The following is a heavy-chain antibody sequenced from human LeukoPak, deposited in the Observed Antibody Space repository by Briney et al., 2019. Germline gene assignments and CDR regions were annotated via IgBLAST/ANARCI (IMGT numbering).Heavy chain of an antibody. CDR3: ARVPQWDQGGYYLDY. V-gene: IGHV4-59*01. CDR1: GGSISSYN. Sequence: PSETLSLTCTASGGSISSYNWSWIRQPPGKGLEWIGYIYYSGSTNYNPSLKSRVTISVDTSKNQFSLKLSSVTAADTAVYYCARVPQWDQGGYYLDYWGQGTLVTVSS. CDR2: IYYSGST. J-gene: IGHJ4*02. D-gene: IGHD1-26*01.